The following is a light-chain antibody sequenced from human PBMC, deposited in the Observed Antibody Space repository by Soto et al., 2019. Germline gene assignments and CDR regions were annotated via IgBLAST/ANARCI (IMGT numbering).Light chain of an antibody. J-gene: IGKJ1*01. CDR3: QQYNSYSWK. CDR1: QSISTW. V-gene: IGKV1-5*03. CDR2: KAS. Sequence: DIQITQSPSTLSASVGDRITINCRASQSISTWLAWYQQKPGRAHKXLIYKASNLESGVPSRFSGSGSQTDLTITISSLQPDDCATYEGQQYNSYSWKFGQGTKVDI.